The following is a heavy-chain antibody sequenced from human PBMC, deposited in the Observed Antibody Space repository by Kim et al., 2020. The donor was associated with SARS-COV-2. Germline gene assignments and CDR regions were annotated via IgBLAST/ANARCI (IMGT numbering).Heavy chain of an antibody. V-gene: IGHV3-21*01. J-gene: IGHJ4*02. D-gene: IGHD2-21*02. CDR3: VTDGDFGKFVY. Sequence: ALNGRFTITRDNARNSVYLQMNSLAAEDTAVYYCVTDGDFGKFVYWGQGTLVTVSS.